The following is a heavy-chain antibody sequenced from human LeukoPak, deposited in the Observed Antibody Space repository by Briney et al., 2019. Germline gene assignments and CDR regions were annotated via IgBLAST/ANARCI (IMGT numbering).Heavy chain of an antibody. CDR1: GFTFGDYA. Sequence: GGSLRLSCTASGFTFGDYAMSWVRQAPGEGLEWVGFIRSKAYGGTTEYAASVKGRFTISRDDSKSIAYLQMNSLKTEDTAVYYCTRRTGWYYYGMDVWGQGTTVTVSS. CDR3: TRRTGWYYYGMDV. J-gene: IGHJ6*02. V-gene: IGHV3-49*04. CDR2: IRSKAYGGTT.